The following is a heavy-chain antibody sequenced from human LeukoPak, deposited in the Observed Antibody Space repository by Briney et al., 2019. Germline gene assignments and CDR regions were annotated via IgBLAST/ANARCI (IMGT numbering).Heavy chain of an antibody. J-gene: IGHJ5*01. Sequence: SETLSLTCTVSGGSISSYYWSWIRQPPGKGLEWIGYIYYSGSTNYNPSLKSRVTISVDTSKNQFSLKLSSVTAADTAVYYCARVGTYGSGSYLSWLDYWGQEPWSPSPQ. CDR2: IYYSGST. CDR3: ARVGTYGSGSYLSWLDY. V-gene: IGHV4-59*01. D-gene: IGHD3-10*01. CDR1: GGSISSYY.